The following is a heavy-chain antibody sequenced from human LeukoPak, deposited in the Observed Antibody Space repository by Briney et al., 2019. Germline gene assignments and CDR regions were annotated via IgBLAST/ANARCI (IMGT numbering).Heavy chain of an antibody. CDR3: AKRDYDDYFDY. V-gene: IGHV3-23*01. D-gene: IGHD3-22*01. J-gene: IGHJ4*02. CDR1: GFTFSSYA. Sequence: GGSLRLSCAASGFTFSSYAMSWIRQAPGKGLEWVSAISGSGGSTYYADSVKGRFTISRDSSKNTLYLQMNSLRAEDTAVYYCAKRDYDDYFDYWGQGTLVTVSS. CDR2: ISGSGGST.